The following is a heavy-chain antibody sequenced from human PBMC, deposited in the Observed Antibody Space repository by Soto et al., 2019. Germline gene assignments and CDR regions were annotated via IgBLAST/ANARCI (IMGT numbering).Heavy chain of an antibody. D-gene: IGHD3-22*01. J-gene: IGHJ4*02. Sequence: PSETLSLTCTVSGGSISSYYWSWIRQPPGKGLEWIGYMYYSGSTNYNPSLKSRVTISVDTSKNQFSLKLSSVTAADTAVYYCGGKNYDSSGYFDYWGQGTLVTVSS. V-gene: IGHV4-59*01. CDR2: MYYSGST. CDR1: GGSISSYY. CDR3: GGKNYDSSGYFDY.